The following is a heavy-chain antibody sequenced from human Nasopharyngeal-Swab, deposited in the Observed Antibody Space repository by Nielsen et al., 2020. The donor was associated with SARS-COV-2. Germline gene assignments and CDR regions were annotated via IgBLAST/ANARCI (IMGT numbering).Heavy chain of an antibody. CDR2: VYDSGST. Sequence: GSPRLSCTVSGGSMSNFHWSWIRLSPGKGLEWIGYVYDSGSTKYNPSLNSRVTISVDTSKTQFSLKVRSVTAADTAVYFCARRLGLRAPFDYWGQGTLVTVSS. V-gene: IGHV4-59*08. CDR3: ARRLGLRAPFDY. D-gene: IGHD5/OR15-5a*01. CDR1: GGSMSNFH. J-gene: IGHJ4*02.